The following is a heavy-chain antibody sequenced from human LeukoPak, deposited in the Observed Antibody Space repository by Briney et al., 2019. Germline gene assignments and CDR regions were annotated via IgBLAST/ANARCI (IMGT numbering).Heavy chain of an antibody. CDR1: GYTFTNYG. CDR3: ARDWGDIVMVYNSYFDP. D-gene: IGHD2-8*01. V-gene: IGHV1-18*01. Sequence: GASVKVSCKASGYTFTNYGISWVRQAPGQGLEWMGWISVYNGNTNYAQKFQGRVTMTTDTYTSTAHMELGSLRSDDTAVYYCARDWGDIVMVYNSYFDPWGQGTLVTVSS. J-gene: IGHJ5*02. CDR2: ISVYNGNT.